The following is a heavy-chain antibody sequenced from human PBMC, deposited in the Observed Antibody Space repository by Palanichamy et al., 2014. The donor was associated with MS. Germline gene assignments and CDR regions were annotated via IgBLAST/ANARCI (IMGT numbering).Heavy chain of an antibody. D-gene: IGHD6-25*01. Sequence: EVQVVESGGGLVQPGGSLRLSCKATGFTLRTYEMSWVRQTPGKGLEWVSYVSHYGDTIYYADSLKGRFTASRDNADNSLYLQMNSLAVEDSGVYYCARVNSSGSRFVDFWGQGALVTVSP. J-gene: IGHJ4*02. CDR1: GFTLRTYE. CDR3: ARVNSSGSRFVDF. V-gene: IGHV3-48*03. CDR2: VSHYGDTI.